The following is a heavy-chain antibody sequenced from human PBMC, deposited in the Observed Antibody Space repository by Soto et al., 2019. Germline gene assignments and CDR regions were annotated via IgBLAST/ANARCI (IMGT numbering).Heavy chain of an antibody. J-gene: IGHJ4*02. CDR1: GFTFSSYG. CDR3: AKEGPITNWYFDY. Sequence: QVQLVESGGGVVQPGRSLRLSCAASGFTFSSYGMHWVRQAPGKGLEWVTVISYDGNVAYYADSVKGRFTISRDNSKKTLYLQKNSLRTEDTAMYYCAKEGPITNWYFDYWGQGTLVTVSS. V-gene: IGHV3-30*18. CDR2: ISYDGNVA. D-gene: IGHD1-1*01.